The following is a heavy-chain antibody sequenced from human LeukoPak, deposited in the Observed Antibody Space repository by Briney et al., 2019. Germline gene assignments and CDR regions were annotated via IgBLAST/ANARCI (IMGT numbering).Heavy chain of an antibody. Sequence: GGSLRLSCAASGFTFSSYGMSWVRQAPGKGLEWVSAISASGGSTYYADSVKGRFTISRDNSKNTLYLQMNSLRAEDTAVYYCARGLYYYDSSGYYSFFDYWGQGTLVTVSS. J-gene: IGHJ4*02. CDR3: ARGLYYYDSSGYYSFFDY. V-gene: IGHV3-23*01. CDR2: ISASGGST. D-gene: IGHD3-22*01. CDR1: GFTFSSYG.